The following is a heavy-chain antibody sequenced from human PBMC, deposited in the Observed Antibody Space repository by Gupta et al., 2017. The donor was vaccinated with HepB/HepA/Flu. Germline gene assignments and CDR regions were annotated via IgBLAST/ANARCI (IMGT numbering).Heavy chain of an antibody. CDR3: AREGGWSGYPNWFDP. Sequence: QLQLQESGPGLVKPSETLSLTCTVSGGSISSSSYYWGWIRQPPGKGLEWIGSIYYSGSTYYNPSLKSRVTISVDTSKNQFSLKLSSVTAADTAVYYCAREGGWSGYPNWFDPWGQGTLVTVSS. D-gene: IGHD3-3*01. CDR1: GGSISSSSYY. CDR2: IYYSGST. V-gene: IGHV4-39*01. J-gene: IGHJ5*02.